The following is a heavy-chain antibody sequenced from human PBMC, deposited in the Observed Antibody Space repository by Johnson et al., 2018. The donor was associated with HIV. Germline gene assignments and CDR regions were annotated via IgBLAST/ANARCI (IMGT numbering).Heavy chain of an antibody. Sequence: VQLEESGGGLVQPGRSLRLSCAASGFTFDDYAMHWVRQAPGKGLEWVSGISWNSGSIGYADSVKGRFTISRDNAKNSLYLQMNSLRAEDTALYYCAKDRHDYGDLDAFDIWGQGTMVTVSS. V-gene: IGHV3-9*01. CDR1: GFTFDDYA. CDR3: AKDRHDYGDLDAFDI. D-gene: IGHD4-17*01. CDR2: ISWNSGSI. J-gene: IGHJ3*02.